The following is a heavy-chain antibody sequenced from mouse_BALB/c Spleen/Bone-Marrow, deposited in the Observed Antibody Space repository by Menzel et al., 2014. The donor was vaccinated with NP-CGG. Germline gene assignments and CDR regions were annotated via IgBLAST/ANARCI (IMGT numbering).Heavy chain of an antibody. CDR1: GFNIKDTY. Sequence: VQLKESGAELVKPGASVKLSCTASGFNIKDTYMHWVKQRPEQGLEWIGRIGPANGNTKYDPKFQGKATITADTSSNTAYLQLSSLTSEDTAVYYCARSXXGXDGFAYWGQGTLVTVSA. CDR2: IGPANGNT. V-gene: IGHV14-3*02. J-gene: IGHJ3*01. CDR3: ARSXXGXDGFAY.